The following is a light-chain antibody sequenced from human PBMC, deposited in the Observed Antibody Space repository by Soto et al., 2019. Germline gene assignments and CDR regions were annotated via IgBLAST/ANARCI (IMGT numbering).Light chain of an antibody. CDR3: QQYVNLTLT. Sequence: DIQMTQSPSSLSASLGASVPITCQASQGIDMFLNWFQQKPGKAPKLLIYDASNLETGVPSRFSGSGSGSDFTFNINNLQPEDIATYYCQQYVNLTLTFGQGTKLDIK. V-gene: IGKV1-33*01. CDR2: DAS. CDR1: QGIDMF. J-gene: IGKJ5*01.